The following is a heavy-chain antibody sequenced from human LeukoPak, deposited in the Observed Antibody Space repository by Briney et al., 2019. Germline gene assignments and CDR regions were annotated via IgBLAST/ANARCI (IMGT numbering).Heavy chain of an antibody. D-gene: IGHD2-2*01. CDR1: GFIFSNYE. Sequence: GGSLRLSCAASGFIFSNYEMIWVRQAPGKGLEWVSYISSGSSIHFADSVKGRFTISRDNAENSLFLQMNSLRAEDTAVYYCAREGQESCSSTSCSSGAFDIWGQGTMVTVSS. CDR3: AREGQESCSSTSCSSGAFDI. V-gene: IGHV3-48*03. CDR2: ISSGSSI. J-gene: IGHJ3*02.